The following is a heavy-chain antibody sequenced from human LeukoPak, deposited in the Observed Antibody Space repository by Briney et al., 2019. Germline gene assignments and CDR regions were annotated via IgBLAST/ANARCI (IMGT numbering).Heavy chain of an antibody. J-gene: IGHJ4*02. CDR2: VYSENT. V-gene: IGHV4-39*07. CDR1: GDSISSSSFF. Sequence: SETLSLTCTVSGDSISSSSFFWGWIRQPPGKGLEWIGAVYSENTNYNPSLKSRVSISVDTSKNQFSLKLSSVTAADTAVYYCARDRGWGQGTLVTVSS. CDR3: ARDRG.